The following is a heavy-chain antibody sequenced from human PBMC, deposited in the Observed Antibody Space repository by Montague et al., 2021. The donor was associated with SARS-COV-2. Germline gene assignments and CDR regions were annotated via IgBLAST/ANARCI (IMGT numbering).Heavy chain of an antibody. CDR1: GGSMSDHY. Sequence: SETLSLTCTVSGGSMSDHYWAWIRQPPGKGLEWIGYIYYSGSTDXNPSLNSRVTLSLDTSKNQFSLNLRSVTAADTAFYYCARVHYYTGYVDSWGQGTLVSVSS. V-gene: IGHV4-59*11. J-gene: IGHJ4*02. D-gene: IGHD3-22*01. CDR2: IYYSGST. CDR3: ARVHYYTGYVDS.